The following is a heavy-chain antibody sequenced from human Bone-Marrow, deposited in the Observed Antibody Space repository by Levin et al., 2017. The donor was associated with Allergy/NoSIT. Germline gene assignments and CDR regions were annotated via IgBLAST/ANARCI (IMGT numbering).Heavy chain of an antibody. D-gene: IGHD2/OR15-2a*01. CDR2: ISTGGRTT. CDR3: ARVRISEYGIDV. CDR1: GFTFSDHY. J-gene: IGHJ6*02. V-gene: IGHV3-11*01. Sequence: GESLKISCAASGFTFSDHYMTWIRQAPGKGLEWFSSISTGGRTTYYADSVKGRFTISRDNANNSLSLQMNSLRAEDTAVYYCARVRISEYGIDVWGQGTTVTVSS.